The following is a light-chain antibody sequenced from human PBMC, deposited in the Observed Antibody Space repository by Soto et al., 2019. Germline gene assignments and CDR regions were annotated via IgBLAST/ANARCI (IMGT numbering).Light chain of an antibody. Sequence: EIVLTQSPDTLSLSPGESARLSCRASQSVSRYLAWYQQKPGQTPRLLIYDASNRAAGIPARFSGSGSGTDFTLTISSLEPEDSAVYYCQQRSNWPLTFGGGTKVDIK. J-gene: IGKJ4*01. CDR3: QQRSNWPLT. CDR1: QSVSRY. V-gene: IGKV3-11*01. CDR2: DAS.